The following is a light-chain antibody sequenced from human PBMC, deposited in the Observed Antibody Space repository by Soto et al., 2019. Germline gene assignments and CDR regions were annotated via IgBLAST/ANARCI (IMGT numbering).Light chain of an antibody. CDR3: CSDAGTRSFGV. CDR2: EVN. CDR1: SSDVGSYNL. J-gene: IGLJ1*01. Sequence: QSALTQPASVSGSPGQSITISCTGTSSDVGSYNLVSWYQQHPGKAPKVMISEVNKRPSGVSNRFSGSKSGNTASLTISGLQAEDEADYYCCSDAGTRSFGVFGTGTKLTVL. V-gene: IGLV2-23*02.